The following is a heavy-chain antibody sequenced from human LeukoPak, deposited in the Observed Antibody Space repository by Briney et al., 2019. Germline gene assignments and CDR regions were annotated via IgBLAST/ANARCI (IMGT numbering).Heavy chain of an antibody. CDR1: GGSFSGYY. J-gene: IGHJ4*02. D-gene: IGHD3-22*01. V-gene: IGHV4-34*01. Sequence: PSETLSLTCAVYGGSFSGYYWSWIRQPPGKGLEWIGEINHSGSANYNPSLKSRVTISVDTSKNQFSLKLSSVTAADTAVYYCARCYYYDSSGFCRFDYWGQGTLVTVSS. CDR2: INHSGSA. CDR3: ARCYYYDSSGFCRFDY.